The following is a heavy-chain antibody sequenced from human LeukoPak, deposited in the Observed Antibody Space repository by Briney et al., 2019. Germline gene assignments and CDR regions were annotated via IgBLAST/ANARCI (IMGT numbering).Heavy chain of an antibody. J-gene: IGHJ4*02. CDR2: IKQHGNEK. D-gene: IGHD3-16*01. Sequence: GGSLRLSCVASGFXFSSYWITWVRQAPGKGLEWLANIKQHGNEKYYVDSVKGRFTISRDNDKNSLLLQMNSLRAEDTAVYYCARVRGGYYFDYWGQGTLVTVSS. CDR1: GFXFSSYW. CDR3: ARVRGGYYFDY. V-gene: IGHV3-7*05.